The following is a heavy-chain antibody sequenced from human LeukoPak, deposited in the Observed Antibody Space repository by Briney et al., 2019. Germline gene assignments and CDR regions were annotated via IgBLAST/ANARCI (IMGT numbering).Heavy chain of an antibody. D-gene: IGHD4-11*01. CDR1: GGSISSYY. V-gene: IGHV4-59*01. Sequence: SETLSLTCTVSGGSISSYYWSWIRQPPGKGLEWIGYIYYSGSTNYNPSLKSRVTISVDTSKNQFSLKLSSVTAADTAVYYCAREFADLQAPGAFDIWGQGTMVTVSS. J-gene: IGHJ3*02. CDR3: AREFADLQAPGAFDI. CDR2: IYYSGST.